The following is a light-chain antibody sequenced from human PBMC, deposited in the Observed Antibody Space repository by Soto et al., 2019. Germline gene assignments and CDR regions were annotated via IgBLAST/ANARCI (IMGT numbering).Light chain of an antibody. CDR2: AAS. V-gene: IGKV1-27*01. CDR3: QKYNSAYGT. J-gene: IGKJ1*01. CDR1: QDISNY. Sequence: DIPMTQSPSSLSASVGDRVTITCRASQDISNYLAWYQQRPGKLPKLLIYAASTLQSGVPSRFSGSGSQTDFTLTISSLQPEDVATYYCQKYNSAYGTFGQGTQVEIK.